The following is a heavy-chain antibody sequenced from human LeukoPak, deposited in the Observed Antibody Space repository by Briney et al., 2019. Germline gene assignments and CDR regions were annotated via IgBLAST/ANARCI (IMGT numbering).Heavy chain of an antibody. V-gene: IGHV4-34*01. CDR3: ARDLVVPAAYWFDP. J-gene: IGHJ5*02. CDR1: GGSFSGYY. CDR2: INHSGST. Sequence: SETLSLTCAVYGGSFSGYYWSWIRQPPGKGLEWIGEINHSGSTNYDPSLKSRVTISVDTSKNQFSLKLSSVTAADTAVYYCARDLVVPAAYWFDPCGQGTLVTVSS. D-gene: IGHD2-2*01.